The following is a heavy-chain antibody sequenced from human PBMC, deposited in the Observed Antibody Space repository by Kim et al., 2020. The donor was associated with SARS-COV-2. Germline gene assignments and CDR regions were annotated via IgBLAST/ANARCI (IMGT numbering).Heavy chain of an antibody. CDR1: GFTFSGSA. V-gene: IGHV3-73*01. CDR2: IRSKANSYAT. J-gene: IGHJ6*02. Sequence: GGSLRLSCAASGFTFSGSAMHWVRQASGKGLEWVGRIRSKANSYATAYAASVKGRFTISRDDSKNTAYLQMNSLKTEDTAVYYCTRHWVIGSYYSYGMDVWGQGTTVTVSS. CDR3: TRHWVIGSYYSYGMDV. D-gene: IGHD3-22*01.